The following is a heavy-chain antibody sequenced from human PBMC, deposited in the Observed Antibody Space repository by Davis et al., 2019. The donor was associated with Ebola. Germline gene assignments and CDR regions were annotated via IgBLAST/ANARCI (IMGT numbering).Heavy chain of an antibody. CDR3: ARLRNTARRDYYYYYGMDV. CDR1: GGSISSSSYY. D-gene: IGHD1/OR15-1a*01. J-gene: IGHJ6*02. V-gene: IGHV4-39*01. CDR2: IYYSGST. Sequence: MPSETLSLTCTVSGGSISSSSYYWGWIRQPPGKGLEWIGSIYYSGSTYYNPSLKSRVTISVDTSKNQFSLKLSSVTAADTAVYYCARLRNTARRDYYYYYGMDVWGQGTTVTVSS.